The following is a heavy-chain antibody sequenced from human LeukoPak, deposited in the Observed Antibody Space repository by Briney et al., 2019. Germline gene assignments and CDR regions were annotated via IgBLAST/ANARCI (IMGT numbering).Heavy chain of an antibody. CDR1: GVSFNAYY. CDR2: INHSGST. Sequence: SETLSLTCAVYGVSFNAYYWTWVRQTPGKGLGWVGEINHSGSTNYNPSLESRVTISADTSKNQFSLNLGSVTAADTAIYYCARGLRFIQGPGYYYMDVWGKGTTVTVSS. CDR3: ARGLRFIQGPGYYYMDV. D-gene: IGHD3-16*02. J-gene: IGHJ6*03. V-gene: IGHV4-34*01.